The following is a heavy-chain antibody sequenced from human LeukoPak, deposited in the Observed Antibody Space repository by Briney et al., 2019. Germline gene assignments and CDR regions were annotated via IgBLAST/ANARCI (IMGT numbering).Heavy chain of an antibody. CDR3: ARDRPEVGAIDY. D-gene: IGHD1-26*01. V-gene: IGHV4-61*02. CDR2: ISSSGST. CDR1: GDSISSGDYY. J-gene: IGHJ4*02. Sequence: PSETLSLTCTVSGDSISSGDYYWSWIRQPAGKGLEWIGRISSSGSTNYNPSLKSRVTISVDTSKNQFSLKLSSVTAAHTAVYYCARDRPEVGAIDYWGQGTLVTVSS.